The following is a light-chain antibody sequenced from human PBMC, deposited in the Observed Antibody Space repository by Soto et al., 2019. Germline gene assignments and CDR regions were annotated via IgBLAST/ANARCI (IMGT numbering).Light chain of an antibody. CDR3: SSYRTTNTYV. Sequence: QSVLTQPPSVSGSPGQSVTISCTGTSTDFVGYNRVSWYQQPPGTAPKLIIYEVSHRPSGVSNRFSGSKSGDTASLTISGLQADDETDYYCSSYRTTNTYVFGTGTKVTVL. CDR1: STDFVGYNR. CDR2: EVS. J-gene: IGLJ1*01. V-gene: IGLV2-18*02.